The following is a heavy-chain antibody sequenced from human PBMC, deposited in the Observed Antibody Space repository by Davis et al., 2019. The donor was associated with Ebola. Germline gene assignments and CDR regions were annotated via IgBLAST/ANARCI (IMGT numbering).Heavy chain of an antibody. CDR1: GYTFTTSG. Sequence: ASVKVSCKASGYTFTTSGMHWVRQAPGQGLEWMGWINADNGNTHYSKKFQGRVSITRDTSASTAYMELNSLTSGDTAVYYCASARDCSGGSCYDYWGQGTLVTVSS. CDR3: ASARDCSGGSCYDY. D-gene: IGHD2-15*01. CDR2: INADNGNT. J-gene: IGHJ4*02. V-gene: IGHV1-3*01.